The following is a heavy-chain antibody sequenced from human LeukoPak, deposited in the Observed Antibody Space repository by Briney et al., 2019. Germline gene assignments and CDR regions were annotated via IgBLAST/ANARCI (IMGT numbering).Heavy chain of an antibody. D-gene: IGHD3-22*01. J-gene: IGHJ4*02. CDR2: IHPIFGTA. Sequence: SVKVSYKPSGGTFSSYAISWVRQAPGQGLEWMGGIHPIFGTANYPQKFQRRVTITADESTSTAYLGLSSLRSEDTAVHYCARAPPYYYDSSGYYWFDYWGQGALVTVSS. CDR1: GGTFSSYA. CDR3: ARAPPYYYDSSGYYWFDY. V-gene: IGHV1-69*13.